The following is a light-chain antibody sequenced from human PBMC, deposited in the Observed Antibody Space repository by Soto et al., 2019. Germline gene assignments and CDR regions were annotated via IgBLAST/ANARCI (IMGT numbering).Light chain of an antibody. J-gene: IGLJ2*01. CDR3: SSYSTISIVI. CDR1: SSDLGGYDS. V-gene: IGLV2-14*01. CDR2: EVT. Sequence: QSALTQPASVSGSPGQSIAISCTGTSSDLGGYDSVSWYQQLPGKAPKLLIYEVTNRPSGVSSRFSGSKSGNTASLTISGLQAEDEAHYYCSSYSTISIVIFGGGTKLTVL.